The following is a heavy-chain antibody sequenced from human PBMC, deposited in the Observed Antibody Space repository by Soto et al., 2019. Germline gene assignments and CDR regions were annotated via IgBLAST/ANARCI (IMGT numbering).Heavy chain of an antibody. CDR3: ASGGRITMVRGVKPFNWFDP. CDR2: IYHSGST. Sequence: QLQLQESGSGLVKPSQTLSLTCAVSGGSISSGGYSWSWIRQPPGKGLEWIGYIYHSGSTYYNPSLKNRVTISVDRSKSQFSLKLSSVTAADTAVYYCASGGRITMVRGVKPFNWFDPWGQGTLVTVSS. J-gene: IGHJ5*02. V-gene: IGHV4-30-2*01. D-gene: IGHD3-10*01. CDR1: GGSISSGGYS.